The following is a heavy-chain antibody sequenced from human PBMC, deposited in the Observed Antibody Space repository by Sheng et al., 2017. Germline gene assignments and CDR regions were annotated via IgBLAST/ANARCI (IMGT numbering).Heavy chain of an antibody. D-gene: IGHD3-10*01. CDR3: AREDTMVRGSFDY. J-gene: IGHJ4*02. V-gene: IGHV4-59*12. CDR2: IYYSGST. Sequence: QVQLQESGPGLVKPSETLSLTCTVSGGSISSYYWSWIRQPPGKGLEWIGYIYYSGSTNYNPSLKSRVTISVDTSKNQFSLKLSSVTAADTAVYYCAREDTMVRGSFDYWGQGTLGHRLL. CDR1: GGSISSYY.